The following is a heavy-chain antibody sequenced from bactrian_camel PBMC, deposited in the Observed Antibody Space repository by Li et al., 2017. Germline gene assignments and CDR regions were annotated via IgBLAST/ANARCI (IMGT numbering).Heavy chain of an antibody. CDR3: AAVCTKCIDDYCLVPDHIN. Sequence: HVQLVESGGGLVQAGGSLRLSCGSSSGHTGRMYCMAWFRLAPGKEREGIAAIESDGTTTYLDSVKGQFTIFEDHVKNTLYLQMTSLKAEDTGVYYCAAVCTKCIDDYCLVPDHINWGQGTQVTVS. V-gene: IGHV3S57*01. CDR1: GHTGRMYC. D-gene: IGHD3*01. J-gene: IGHJ4*01. CDR2: IESDGTT.